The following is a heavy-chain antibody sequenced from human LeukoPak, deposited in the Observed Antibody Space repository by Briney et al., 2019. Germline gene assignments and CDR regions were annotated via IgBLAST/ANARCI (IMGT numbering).Heavy chain of an antibody. CDR2: IIGGAGST. J-gene: IGHJ5*02. V-gene: IGHV3-23*01. Sequence: GGSLRLSCAASGFSFSSHGMSWVRQAPGKGLEWVSGIIGGAGSTYYADSAKGRFTISGDNSKNTLYLQMNSLRAEDTAVYYCAKDLGSGYSYGPNWFDPWGQGTLVTVSS. CDR3: AKDLGSGYSYGPNWFDP. CDR1: GFSFSSHG. D-gene: IGHD5-18*01.